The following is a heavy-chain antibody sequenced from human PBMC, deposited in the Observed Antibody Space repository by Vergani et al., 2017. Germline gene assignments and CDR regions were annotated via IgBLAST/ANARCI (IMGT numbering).Heavy chain of an antibody. V-gene: IGHV4-38-2*02. D-gene: IGHD3-16*01. CDR3: ARQFWVSQGVGAFET. Sequence: QVQLQESGPGLVKPSETLSLTCSVSGHSISRGYYWGWIRQPPGKGLEWIATVFHSGSAYYNPSLRRRVTISVETSKNQFSLGLTTLTAADTAVYYCARQFWVSQGVGAFETWGRGTEVSVSS. J-gene: IGHJ3*02. CDR2: VFHSGSA. CDR1: GHSISRGYY.